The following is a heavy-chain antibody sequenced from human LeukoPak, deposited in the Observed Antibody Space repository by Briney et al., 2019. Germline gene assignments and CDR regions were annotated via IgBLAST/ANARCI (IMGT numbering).Heavy chain of an antibody. V-gene: IGHV1-2*02. CDR1: GYTFTGYY. Sequence: ASVKVSCKASGYTFTGYYMHWVRQAPGQGLEWMGWINPNSGGTNYAQKFQGRVTMTRDTSISTAYMELSRLRSDDTAVYYCARAGITMVRGISPRRFYYYYMDVWGKGTTVTISS. J-gene: IGHJ6*03. CDR3: ARAGITMVRGISPRRFYYYYMDV. D-gene: IGHD3-10*01. CDR2: INPNSGGT.